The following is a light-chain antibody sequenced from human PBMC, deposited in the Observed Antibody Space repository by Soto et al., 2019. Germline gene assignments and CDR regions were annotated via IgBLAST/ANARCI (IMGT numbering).Light chain of an antibody. Sequence: EIVLTQSPGTLSLSPGERATLSCRASQSVSSSYLAWYQQKPGQAPRLLIYGRSKRATGIPDRFSGSGSGIEFTLTMSRLEAEDFAVYYCQQYERSPWTFGQGTKVEIK. V-gene: IGKV3-20*01. CDR3: QQYERSPWT. CDR1: QSVSSSY. CDR2: GRS. J-gene: IGKJ1*01.